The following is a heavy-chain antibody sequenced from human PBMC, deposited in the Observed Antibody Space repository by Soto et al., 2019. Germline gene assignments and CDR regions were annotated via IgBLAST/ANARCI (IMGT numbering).Heavy chain of an antibody. CDR1: GYTFSQYG. CDR2: INPYNGNT. CDR3: ARSGNSDY. Sequence: GASVKVSCKASGYTFSQYGLNWVRQAPGQGLEWMGWINPYNGNTDYSQNLLGRFTMTTDTSTSTAYMELRSLSSDDTAVYYCARSGNSDYWGQGTLVTVSS. V-gene: IGHV1-18*01. D-gene: IGHD2-15*01. J-gene: IGHJ4*02.